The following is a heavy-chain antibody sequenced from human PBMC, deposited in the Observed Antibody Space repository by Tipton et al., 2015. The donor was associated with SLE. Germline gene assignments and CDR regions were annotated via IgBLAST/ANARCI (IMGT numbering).Heavy chain of an antibody. Sequence: LSLTCSVSGYYVSSGYYWGWIRQPPGKGLEWIGSMFHSGSTYYNPSLKSRVTISVDTSRNQISLRLTSVTAADTAVYYCARAEMTTEVSVFYFYLDVWGKGTTVTVSS. CDR1: GYYVSSGYY. J-gene: IGHJ6*03. CDR2: MFHSGST. D-gene: IGHD5-24*01. CDR3: ARAEMTTEVSVFYFYLDV. V-gene: IGHV4-38-2*02.